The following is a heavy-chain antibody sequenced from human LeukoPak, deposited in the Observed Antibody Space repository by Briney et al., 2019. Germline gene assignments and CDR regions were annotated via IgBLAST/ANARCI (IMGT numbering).Heavy chain of an antibody. CDR2: ISYDGSNK. D-gene: IGHD6-19*01. Sequence: GRSLRLSCAASGFTFGSYGMHWVRQAPGKGLEWVAVISYDGSNKYYADSVKGRFTISRDNSKNTLYLQMNSLRAEDTAVYYCAPLGVAGTYYWGQGTLVTVSS. V-gene: IGHV3-30*03. J-gene: IGHJ4*02. CDR1: GFTFGSYG. CDR3: APLGVAGTYY.